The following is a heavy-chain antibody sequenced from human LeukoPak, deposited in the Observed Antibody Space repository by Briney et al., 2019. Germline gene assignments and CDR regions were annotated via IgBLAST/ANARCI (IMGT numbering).Heavy chain of an antibody. D-gene: IGHD3/OR15-3a*01. J-gene: IGHJ6*02. Sequence: PGGSLRLSCAAAGFTLSDYDIHWVRQAVGKGLDWVSGLGSAGDKYHAGSERGRFTISREDAENSVYLQMNGLRPEDTAIYYCARAKRETSTRPWTSGMDVGGQGTTVTVS. CDR1: GFTLSDYD. V-gene: IGHV3-13*01. CDR2: LGSAGDK. CDR3: ARAKRETSTRPWTSGMDV.